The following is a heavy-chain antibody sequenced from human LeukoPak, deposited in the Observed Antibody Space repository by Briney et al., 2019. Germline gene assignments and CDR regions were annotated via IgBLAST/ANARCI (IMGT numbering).Heavy chain of an antibody. CDR3: ARWLGDSSGYYPDY. D-gene: IGHD3-22*01. CDR1: GGSFSGYY. V-gene: IGHV4-34*01. CDR2: INQSGST. Sequence: SETLSLTCAVYGGSFSGYYWSWIRQPPGKGLEWIGEINQSGSTNYNPSLKSRVTISVDTSKNQFSLKLSSVTAADTAVYYCARWLGDSSGYYPDYWGQGTLVTVSS. J-gene: IGHJ4*02.